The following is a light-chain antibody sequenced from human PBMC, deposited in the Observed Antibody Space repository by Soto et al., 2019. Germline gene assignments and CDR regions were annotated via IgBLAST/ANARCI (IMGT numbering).Light chain of an antibody. J-gene: IGKJ1*01. CDR3: QQYGSSPRT. CDR2: GAS. V-gene: IGKV3-20*01. CDR1: QSVSSSY. Sequence: ENALTQSPGTLSLSPGERVTLSCRASQSVSSSYLAWYQQKPGQAPRLLIYGASSRATGIPDRFSGSGSGTDFTLTIIRLEPEDFAVYYCQQYGSSPRTFGQGTKVDIK.